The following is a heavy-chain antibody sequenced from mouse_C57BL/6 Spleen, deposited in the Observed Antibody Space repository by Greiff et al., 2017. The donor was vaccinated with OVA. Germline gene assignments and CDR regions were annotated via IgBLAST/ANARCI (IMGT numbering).Heavy chain of an antibody. CDR1: GFTFSDYG. Sequence: DVKLVESGGGLVKPGGSLKLSCAASGFTFSDYGMHWVRQAPEKGLEWVAYISSGSSTIYYADTVKGRFTISRDNAKNTLFLQMTSLRSEDTAMYYCARGGSSAYYFDYWGQGTTLTVSS. J-gene: IGHJ2*01. CDR2: ISSGSSTI. D-gene: IGHD1-1*01. V-gene: IGHV5-17*01. CDR3: ARGGSSAYYFDY.